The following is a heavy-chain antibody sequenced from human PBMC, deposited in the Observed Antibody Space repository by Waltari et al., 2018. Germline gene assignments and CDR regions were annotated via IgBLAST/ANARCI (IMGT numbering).Heavy chain of an antibody. J-gene: IGHJ5*02. D-gene: IGHD3-10*01. CDR3: ARDYGQDWFDP. Sequence: QVQLQESGPGLVRPSETLSLTCTVSGGSISDFYWTWIRQPAGKGLEWSGRIHISGRIDYHPSLRSRVSMSVDTSKNQFSLKLSSIIAADTAVYYCARDYGQDWFDPWGQGTLVTVSS. CDR2: IHISGRI. CDR1: GGSISDFY. V-gene: IGHV4-4*07.